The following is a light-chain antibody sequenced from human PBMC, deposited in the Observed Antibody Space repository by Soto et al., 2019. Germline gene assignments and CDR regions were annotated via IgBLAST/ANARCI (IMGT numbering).Light chain of an antibody. V-gene: IGLV2-14*03. J-gene: IGLJ1*01. CDR1: SSDIGRYDY. CDR3: TSFTTAYTHV. Sequence: QSVLTQPASVSGSPGQSITVSCTGTSSDIGRYDYVSWYQQHPGKVPKLLIYDVTNRPSGVSNRFSGSKSGNTASLTISGLQAEGEADYYCTSFTTAYTHVFGTGTKVTVL. CDR2: DVT.